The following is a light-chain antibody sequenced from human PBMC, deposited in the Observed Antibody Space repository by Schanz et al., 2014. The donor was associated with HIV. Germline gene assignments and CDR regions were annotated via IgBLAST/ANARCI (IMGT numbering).Light chain of an antibody. CDR3: SSYAGSNNPVV. CDR1: SSNIGTYDL. CDR2: EDY. V-gene: IGLV2-14*02. J-gene: IGLJ2*01. Sequence: QSALTQPASVSGSPGQSITISCTGTSSNIGTYDLVSWYQQHPGKAPKVIIYEDYKRPSGVPDRFSGSKSGNTASLTVSGLQAEDEADYYCSSYAGSNNPVVFGGGTKLTVL.